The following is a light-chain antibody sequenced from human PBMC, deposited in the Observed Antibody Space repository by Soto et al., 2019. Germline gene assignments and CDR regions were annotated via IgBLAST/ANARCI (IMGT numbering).Light chain of an antibody. Sequence: EIVLTQSPGTLSLSTGKRATLSCRASKSVSSNLAWYQQKPGQAPRLLIHGASTRATGIPARFSGSGSGTEVRLTASSLQSEDFTVYYCQQYNNCPRTFGQRTKL. CDR1: KSVSSN. CDR2: GAS. CDR3: QQYNNCPRT. J-gene: IGKJ1*01. V-gene: IGKV3-15*01.